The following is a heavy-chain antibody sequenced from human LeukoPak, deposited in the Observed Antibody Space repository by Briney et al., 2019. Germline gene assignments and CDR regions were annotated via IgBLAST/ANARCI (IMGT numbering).Heavy chain of an antibody. V-gene: IGHV3-30*02. D-gene: IGHD2-2*02. CDR3: AKGIIEVVVPAAISY. CDR1: GFTFSSYG. J-gene: IGHJ4*02. CDR2: IRYDGSNK. Sequence: GGSLRLSCAASGFTFSSYGMHWVRQAPGKGLEWVAFIRYDGSNKYYADSVKGRFTISRDNSKNTLYLQMNSLRAEDTAVYYCAKGIIEVVVPAAISYWGQGTLGTVSS.